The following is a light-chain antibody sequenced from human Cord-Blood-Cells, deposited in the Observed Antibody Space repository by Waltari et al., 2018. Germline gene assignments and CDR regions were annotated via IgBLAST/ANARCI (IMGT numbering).Light chain of an antibody. CDR1: SSDVGGYNY. J-gene: IGLJ1*01. CDR2: GVS. V-gene: IGLV2-14*01. CDR3: SSYTSSRV. Sequence: QSALTQPASVSGSPGQSITISCTGTSSDVGGYNYVSWYQQHPGKAPKLMIYGVSKRPSGVSNRFSGSKSGNTASLTISGLQAEDEADYYCSSYTSSRVFGTGTKVTVL.